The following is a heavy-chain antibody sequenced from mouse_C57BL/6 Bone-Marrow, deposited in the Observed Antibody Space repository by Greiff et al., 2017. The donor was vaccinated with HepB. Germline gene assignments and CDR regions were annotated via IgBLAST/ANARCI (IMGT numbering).Heavy chain of an antibody. CDR2: ISGGGGNT. Sequence: EVKLVESGGGSVKPGGSLKLSCAASGFTFSSYTMSWVRQTPEKRLEWVATISGGGGNTYYPDSVKGRFTISRDNAKNTLYLQMSSLRSEDTALYYCARSLGVDYWGQGTSVTVSS. D-gene: IGHD6-1*01. CDR1: GFTFSSYT. J-gene: IGHJ4*01. CDR3: ARSLGVDY. V-gene: IGHV5-9*01.